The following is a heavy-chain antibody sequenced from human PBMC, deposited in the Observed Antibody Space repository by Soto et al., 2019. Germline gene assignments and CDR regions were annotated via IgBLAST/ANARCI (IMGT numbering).Heavy chain of an antibody. CDR3: SGALTKVTSKGEYYYFGMDG. Sequence: QVQLVQSGAEVKKPGSSVKVSCKASGGTFSSYAISWVRQAPGQGLEWMGGIIPIFGTANYAQKFQGRVTISAEQSTSPAYMELSSLRSEDTAVYFCSGALTKVTSKGEYYYFGMDGLGQGNTVTVSS. CDR1: GGTFSSYA. J-gene: IGHJ6*02. V-gene: IGHV1-69*01. D-gene: IGHD4-17*01. CDR2: IIPIFGTA.